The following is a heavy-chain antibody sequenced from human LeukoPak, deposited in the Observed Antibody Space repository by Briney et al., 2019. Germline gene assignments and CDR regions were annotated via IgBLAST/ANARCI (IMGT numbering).Heavy chain of an antibody. D-gene: IGHD3-22*01. CDR1: GYTFSNYG. Sequence: ASVKVSCKASGYTFSNYGISWVRQAPGQGLEWMGWISAYNGYTNYAKRLQGRVTMTTDTSTSTAYLELRSLRSDDTAVYYCARDPLYDSSGYYPPYNWFDPWGQGTLVTVSS. CDR2: ISAYNGYT. CDR3: ARDPLYDSSGYYPPYNWFDP. J-gene: IGHJ5*02. V-gene: IGHV1-18*01.